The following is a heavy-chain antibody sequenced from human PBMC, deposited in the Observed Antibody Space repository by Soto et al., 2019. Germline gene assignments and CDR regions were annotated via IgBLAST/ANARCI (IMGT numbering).Heavy chain of an antibody. CDR2: IIPIFGTA. V-gene: IGHV1-69*13. J-gene: IGHJ6*02. CDR1: GYPFTSYG. Sequence: SVKVSCKASGYPFTSYGISCVRQPTGQGLEWMGGIIPIFGTAKYAQKFPVRVTITAXESTSTAYMQLSSLRCEDTAVYYCARGDCTNGVGYFWGAPGEYYGMGVWCQG. D-gene: IGHD2-8*01. CDR3: ARGDCTNGVGYFWGAPGEYYGMGV.